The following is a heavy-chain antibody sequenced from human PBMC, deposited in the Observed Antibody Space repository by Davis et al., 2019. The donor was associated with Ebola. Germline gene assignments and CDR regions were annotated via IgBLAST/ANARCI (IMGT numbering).Heavy chain of an antibody. CDR3: ARGLDFWSGYYGCYFDY. V-gene: IGHV3-30*03. D-gene: IGHD3-3*01. CDR2: ISYDGSNK. Sequence: GESLKISCAASGFTFSSYGMHWVRQAPGKGLEWVAVISYDGSNKYYADSVKGRFTISRDNSKNTLYLQMNSLRAEDTAVYYCARGLDFWSGYYGCYFDYWGQGTLVTVSS. CDR1: GFTFSSYG. J-gene: IGHJ4*02.